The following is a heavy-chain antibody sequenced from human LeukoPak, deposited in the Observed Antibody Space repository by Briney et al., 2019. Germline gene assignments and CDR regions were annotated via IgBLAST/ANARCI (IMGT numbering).Heavy chain of an antibody. CDR3: TRRSAAGTFEY. CDR2: MNPSGGQT. CDR1: GYTFTSYD. Sequence: GASVKVSCKASGYTFTSYDINWVRQATGQGPEWMGWMNPSGGQTNYAQSLQGRVTMTRNTSTSTAYMDLSSLRSEDTAVYYCTRRSAAGTFEYWGQGTLVTVSS. V-gene: IGHV1-8*01. J-gene: IGHJ4*02. D-gene: IGHD6-13*01.